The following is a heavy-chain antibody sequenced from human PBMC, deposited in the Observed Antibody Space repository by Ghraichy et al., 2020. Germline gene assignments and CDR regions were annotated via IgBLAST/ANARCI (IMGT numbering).Heavy chain of an antibody. V-gene: IGHV5-51*01. CDR3: ARRRDTAMVHPPRIKTYYYYGMDV. Sequence: GESLNISCKGSGYSFTSYWIGWVRQMPGKGLEWMGIIYPGDSDTRYSPSFQGQVTISADKSISTAYLQWSSLKASDTAMYYCARRRDTAMVHPPRIKTYYYYGMDVWGQGTTVTVSS. J-gene: IGHJ6*02. D-gene: IGHD5-18*01. CDR1: GYSFTSYW. CDR2: IYPGDSDT.